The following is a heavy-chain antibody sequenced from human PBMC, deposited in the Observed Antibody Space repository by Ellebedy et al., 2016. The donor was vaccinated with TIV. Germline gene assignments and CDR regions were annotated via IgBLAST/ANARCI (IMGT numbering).Heavy chain of an antibody. CDR2: IYSGGST. Sequence: PGGSLRLSCAASGFTVSSNYMSWVRQAPGKGLEWVSVIYSGGSTYYADSVKGRFTISRDNSKNTLYLQMNSLRAEDTAVYYCARVAYSGSYYPIDYWGQGTLVTVSS. CDR1: GFTVSSNY. V-gene: IGHV3-53*01. J-gene: IGHJ4*02. CDR3: ARVAYSGSYYPIDY. D-gene: IGHD1-26*01.